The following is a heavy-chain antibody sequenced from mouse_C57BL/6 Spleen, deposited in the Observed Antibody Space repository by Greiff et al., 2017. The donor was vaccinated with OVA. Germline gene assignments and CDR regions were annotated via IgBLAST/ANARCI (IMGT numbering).Heavy chain of an antibody. CDR1: GYTFTSYW. V-gene: IGHV1-69*01. CDR3: ARGRHGAY. CDR2: IDPSDSYT. Sequence: QVQLQQSGAELVIPGASVKLSCKASGYTFTSYWMHWVKQRPGQGLEWIGEIDPSDSYTNYNQKFKGKSTLTVDKSSSTAYMQLSSLTSEDSAVYYCARGRHGAYWGQGTLVTVSA. D-gene: IGHD6-1*01. J-gene: IGHJ3*01.